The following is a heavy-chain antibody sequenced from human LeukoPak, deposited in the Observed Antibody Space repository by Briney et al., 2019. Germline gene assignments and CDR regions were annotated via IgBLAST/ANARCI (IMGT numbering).Heavy chain of an antibody. CDR1: GYTFTSYG. CDR2: ISAYNGNT. J-gene: IGHJ5*02. CDR3: ARGSYCSSTSCPIPYNWFDP. Sequence: EASVKVSCKASGYTFTSYGISWVRQAPGQGLEWMGWISAYNGNTNYAQKLQGRVTMTTDTSTSTAYMELRSLRSDDTAVYYCARGSYCSSTSCPIPYNWFDPWGQGTLVTVSS. D-gene: IGHD2-2*01. V-gene: IGHV1-18*01.